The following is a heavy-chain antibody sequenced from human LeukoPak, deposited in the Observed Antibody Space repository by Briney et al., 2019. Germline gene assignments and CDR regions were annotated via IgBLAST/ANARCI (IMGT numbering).Heavy chain of an antibody. J-gene: IGHJ4*02. Sequence: GASVKVSFKASGYTFTGYYMHWVRQAPGQGLEWMGWINPNSGGTNYAQKFQGRVTMTRDTSISTAYMELSRLRSDDTAVYYCAREGDHYYGSGSYFREWGQGTLVTVSS. CDR3: AREGDHYYGSGSYFRE. CDR2: INPNSGGT. V-gene: IGHV1-2*02. D-gene: IGHD3-10*01. CDR1: GYTFTGYY.